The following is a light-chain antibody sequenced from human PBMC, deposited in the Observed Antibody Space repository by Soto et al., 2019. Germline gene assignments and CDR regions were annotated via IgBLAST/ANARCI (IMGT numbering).Light chain of an antibody. V-gene: IGLV1-47*01. CDR2: RNN. J-gene: IGLJ1*01. CDR1: PSNIGRNY. CDR3: ASWDDSLSGEV. Sequence: QSVLTQPHSASGTPGQRVTISCSGTPSNIGRNYVYWYQQFPGAAPKLIIYRNNQRSSGVPNRFSGSRSDTSASLAISGLRSEDEADYYCASWDDSLSGEVFGTGTKVTVL.